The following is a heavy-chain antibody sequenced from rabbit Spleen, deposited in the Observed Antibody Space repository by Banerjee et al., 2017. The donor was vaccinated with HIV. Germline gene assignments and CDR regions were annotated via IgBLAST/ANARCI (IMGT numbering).Heavy chain of an antibody. CDR1: GFSFSGGYD. V-gene: IGHV1S45*01. J-gene: IGHJ4*01. CDR2: IYAGSYGHT. Sequence: QEQLEESGGDLVKPEGSLTLTCTASGFSFSGGYDMCWVRQAPGKGLEWIACIYAGSYGHTYYASWAKGRFTISKTSSTTVTLQMTSLTAADTATYFCARTSDNGRGNGGGGLYLWGPGTLVTVS. D-gene: IGHD2-1*01. CDR3: ARTSDNGRGNGGGGLYL.